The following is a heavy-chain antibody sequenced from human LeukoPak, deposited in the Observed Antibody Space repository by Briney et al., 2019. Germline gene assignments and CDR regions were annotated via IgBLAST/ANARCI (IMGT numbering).Heavy chain of an antibody. Sequence: PGGSLRLSCAASGFTFSSYALSWVRQAPGKGLEWVSVISSGGGTTFYADSVRGRFSISRDNSKNTLYLQMNSLRAEDTAVYYCARVYSDSPEYGMDVWGQGTTVTVSS. V-gene: IGHV3-23*01. D-gene: IGHD4-17*01. J-gene: IGHJ6*02. CDR3: ARVYSDSPEYGMDV. CDR2: ISSGGGTT. CDR1: GFTFSSYA.